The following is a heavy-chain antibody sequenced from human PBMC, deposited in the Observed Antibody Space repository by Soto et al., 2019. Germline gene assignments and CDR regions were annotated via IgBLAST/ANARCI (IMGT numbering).Heavy chain of an antibody. CDR2: IYHSGST. Sequence: SETLSLTCYVSGGSVTNGRSYWNWIRQSPGKGLEWIAYIYHSGSTYYNPSLRSRVTISVDRSENQFSLKLSSVTAADTAVYYCVRESAASGPNWFDTWGPGTLVTVSS. CDR3: VRESAASGPNWFDT. V-gene: IGHV4-30-2*06. D-gene: IGHD6-13*01. J-gene: IGHJ5*02. CDR1: GGSVTNGRSY.